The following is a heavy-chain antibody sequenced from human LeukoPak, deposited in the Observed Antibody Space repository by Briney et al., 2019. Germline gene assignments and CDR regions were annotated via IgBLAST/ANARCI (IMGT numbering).Heavy chain of an antibody. Sequence: GASVKVSCKASGYTFTSYAMNWVRQAPGQGLEWMGWINTNTGNPTYAQGFTGRVVFSLDTSVSTAYLQISNLKAEDTAVYYCARVGYSSSWYGTHYYYYMDVWGKGTTVTVSS. CDR2: INTNTGNP. D-gene: IGHD6-13*01. CDR1: GYTFTSYA. J-gene: IGHJ6*03. V-gene: IGHV7-4-1*02. CDR3: ARVGYSSSWYGTHYYYYMDV.